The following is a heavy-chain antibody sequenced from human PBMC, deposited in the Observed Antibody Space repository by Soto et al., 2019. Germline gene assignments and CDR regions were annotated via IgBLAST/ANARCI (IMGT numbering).Heavy chain of an antibody. D-gene: IGHD3-10*01. CDR3: ASGLGRYYYGSGPRGPFDY. V-gene: IGHV3-66*01. J-gene: IGHJ4*02. CDR2: IYSGGST. CDR1: GFTVSSNY. Sequence: GGSLSLSCAASGFTVSSNYMSWVRQAPGKGLEWVSVIYSGGSTYYAESVKGRFTISRDNSKNTLYLQMNSLRAEDTAVYYCASGLGRYYYGSGPRGPFDYWGQGTLVTVSS.